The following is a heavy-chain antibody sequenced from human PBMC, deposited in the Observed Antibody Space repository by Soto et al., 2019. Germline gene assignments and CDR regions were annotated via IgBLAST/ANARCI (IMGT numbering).Heavy chain of an antibody. CDR3: ARRRDQLRRAAKFLIFDY. CDR1: GYTFTGYY. Sequence: GASVKVSCKASGYTFTGYYMHWVRQAPGQGLEWMGWINPNSGGTNYAQKFQGRVTMTRDTSISTAYMELSRLKSDDTAVYYCARRRDQLRRAAKFLIFDYWGQGTLVTVSS. D-gene: IGHD1-1*01. CDR2: INPNSGGT. V-gene: IGHV1-2*02. J-gene: IGHJ4*02.